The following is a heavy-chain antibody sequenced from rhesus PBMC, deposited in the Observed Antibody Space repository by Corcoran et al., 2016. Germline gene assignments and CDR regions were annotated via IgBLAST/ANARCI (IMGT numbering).Heavy chain of an antibody. V-gene: IGHV4-76*01. CDR2: LYGSHGTT. D-gene: IGHD3-3*01. Sequence: QVQLRESGPGVVKPSETLSLTCAVSGGSISGAYDWSWIRQPPGKGRGWIGYLYGSHGTTTYNPSLKNRVTISKDASKNQFSLKLKSVTAADTAVYFCAKRVGPFDCWGQGVLVTVSS. CDR1: GGSISGAYD. J-gene: IGHJ4*01. CDR3: AKRVGPFDC.